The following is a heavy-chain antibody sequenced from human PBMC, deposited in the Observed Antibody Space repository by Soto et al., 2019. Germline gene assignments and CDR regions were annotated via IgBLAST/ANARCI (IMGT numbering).Heavy chain of an antibody. CDR1: GFTASSNY. CDR2: IYSGGST. V-gene: IGHV3-53*02. J-gene: IGHJ6*02. Sequence: EVQLVETGGGLIQPGGSLRLSCAASGFTASSNYMSWVRQAPGKGLEWVSVIYSGGSTYYADSVRGRFTISRDNSKNTLYLQMKSLRAEDTAVYYCARDPPATRHGMDVWGQGTTVTVSS. CDR3: ARDPPATRHGMDV.